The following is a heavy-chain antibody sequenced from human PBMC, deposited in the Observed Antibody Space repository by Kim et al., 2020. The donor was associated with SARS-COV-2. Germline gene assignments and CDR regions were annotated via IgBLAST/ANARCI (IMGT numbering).Heavy chain of an antibody. J-gene: IGHJ6*02. D-gene: IGHD3-3*01. CDR3: AKERNSDFWSGYSYGMDV. V-gene: IGHV3-30*02. Sequence: VKGRFTISRDNSKNTLYLEMNSVRIEDTAVYYCAKERNSDFWSGYSYGMDVWGQGTTVTVSS.